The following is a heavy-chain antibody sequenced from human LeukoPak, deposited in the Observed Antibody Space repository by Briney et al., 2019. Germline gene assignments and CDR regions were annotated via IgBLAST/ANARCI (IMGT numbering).Heavy chain of an antibody. CDR1: GFTFSDYY. CDR2: ISSSDSTI. J-gene: IGHJ3*02. V-gene: IGHV3-11*04. D-gene: IGHD1-26*01. CDR3: AKVPHGWAPINAFDI. Sequence: GGSLRLSCAASGFTFSDYYMSWIRRAPGKGLEWVSYISSSDSTIYYADSVKGRFTISRDNAKNSLYLQMNSLRAEDTAVYYCAKVPHGWAPINAFDIWGQGTMVTVSS.